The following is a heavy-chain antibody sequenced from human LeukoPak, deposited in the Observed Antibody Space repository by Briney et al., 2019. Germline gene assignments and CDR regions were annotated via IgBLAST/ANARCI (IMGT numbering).Heavy chain of an antibody. Sequence: GGSLRLSCEGSGFTFSNYWMGWVRQAPGKGLQWVANIKTDGSEKYYVDSVKGRFTISRDNAKNSLYLQMNSLRAEDTAVYYCAKDGEMVYGSGSYRGSDFDYWGQGTLVTVSS. CDR2: IKTDGSEK. D-gene: IGHD3-10*01. V-gene: IGHV3-7*01. J-gene: IGHJ4*02. CDR3: AKDGEMVYGSGSYRGSDFDY. CDR1: GFTFSNYW.